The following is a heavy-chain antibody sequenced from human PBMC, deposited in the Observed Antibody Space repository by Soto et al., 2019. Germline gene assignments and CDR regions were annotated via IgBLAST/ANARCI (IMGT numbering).Heavy chain of an antibody. Sequence: QVQLVQSGPEVKKPGASVKVSCKASGYTFTSDGITWVRQAPGQGLEWMGWITVNSGNTHYAQKLQGRVTMTTDTSTTTAYMELWSLRSDDTAVCYCARASIYGTYYYFDHWGQGTPVTVSS. CDR3: ARASIYGTYYYFDH. J-gene: IGHJ4*02. D-gene: IGHD1-26*01. CDR1: GYTFTSDG. CDR2: ITVNSGNT. V-gene: IGHV1-18*04.